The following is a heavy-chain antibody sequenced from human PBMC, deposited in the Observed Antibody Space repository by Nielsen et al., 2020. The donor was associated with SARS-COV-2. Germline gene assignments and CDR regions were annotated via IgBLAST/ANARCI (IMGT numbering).Heavy chain of an antibody. CDR2: VSGSGEKT. V-gene: IGHV3-23*01. J-gene: IGHJ2*01. D-gene: IGHD2-21*01. CDR3: AKSNPPLWHWYFDL. Sequence: GESLKISCSASGLTFSSYAMSWVRQAPGKGLEWVSTVSGSGEKTYYADSVKGRFTISRDNSKNTLYLQMNSLRAEDTAVYYCAKSNPPLWHWYFDLWGRGTLVTVSS. CDR1: GLTFSSYA.